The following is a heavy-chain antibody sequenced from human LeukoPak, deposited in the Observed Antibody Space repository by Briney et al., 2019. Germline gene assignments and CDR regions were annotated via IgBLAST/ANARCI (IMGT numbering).Heavy chain of an antibody. CDR3: AGQYYDILTGSPNYYYYMDV. J-gene: IGHJ6*03. V-gene: IGHV1-69*06. CDR1: GYTFTGYY. CDR2: IIPIFGTA. D-gene: IGHD3-9*01. Sequence: GASVKVSCKASGYTFTGYYMHWVRQAPGQGLEWMGGIIPIFGTANYAQKFQGRVTITADKSTSTAYMELSSLRSEDTAVYYCAGQYYDILTGSPNYYYYMDVWGKGTTVTVSS.